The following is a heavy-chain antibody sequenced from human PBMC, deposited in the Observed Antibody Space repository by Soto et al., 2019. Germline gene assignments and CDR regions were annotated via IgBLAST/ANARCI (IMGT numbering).Heavy chain of an antibody. CDR3: ARHQDYGDWVREVNY. CDR1: GGAINNYD. J-gene: IGHJ4*02. V-gene: IGHV4-59*08. Sequence: SVTLPLTCTVSGGAINNYDWSWIRQPPGKGLEWIGHVYYSGSTHYNPSLKSRVTISVDTSKNQFSLKLSCVTAADTAVYFCARHQDYGDWVREVNYRGQGTLVTVPQ. CDR2: VYYSGST. D-gene: IGHD4-17*01.